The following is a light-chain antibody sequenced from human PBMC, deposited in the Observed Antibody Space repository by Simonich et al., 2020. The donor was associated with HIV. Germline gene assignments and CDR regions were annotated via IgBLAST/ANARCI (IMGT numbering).Light chain of an antibody. V-gene: IGKV1-39*01. CDR3: QQSYSTLYT. Sequence: DIQMTQSPSSLSASVGTRVTIPCRASQSISSYLNWYQQKPGKAPKLLIYAASSLQSGVPSRFSGSGSGTDFTLTINSLQPEDFATYYCQQSYSTLYTFGQGTKLEIK. CDR1: QSISSY. CDR2: AAS. J-gene: IGKJ2*01.